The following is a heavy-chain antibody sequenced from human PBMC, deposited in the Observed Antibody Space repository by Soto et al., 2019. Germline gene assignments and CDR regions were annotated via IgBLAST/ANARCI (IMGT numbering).Heavy chain of an antibody. V-gene: IGHV5-51*01. D-gene: IGHD1-1*01. Sequence: RGESLETSCKGPGYNFITDWIVWVRPLPGKGLEWMGIIYPRDTHTTYSPSFQGQVTISDDKSLNSAILQWSSLKASDTATYYCARFAATSGINAFDVWGPGTMVTVSS. CDR3: ARFAATSGINAFDV. J-gene: IGHJ3*01. CDR2: IYPRDTHT. CDR1: GYNFITDW.